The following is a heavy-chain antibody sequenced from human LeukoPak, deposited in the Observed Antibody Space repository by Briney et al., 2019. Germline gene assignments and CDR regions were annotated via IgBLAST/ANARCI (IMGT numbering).Heavy chain of an antibody. V-gene: IGHV1-2*02. CDR1: GYTFTGYY. CDR2: INPNSGGT. CDR3: ARAATKTIFGVVITPDLFDY. Sequence: GASVKVSCKASGYTFTGYYMHWVRQAPGQGLEWMGWINPNSGGTNYAQKFQGRVTMTRDTSISTAYMELSRLRSDDTAVYYCARAATKTIFGVVITPDLFDYWGQGTLVTVSS. J-gene: IGHJ4*02. D-gene: IGHD3-3*01.